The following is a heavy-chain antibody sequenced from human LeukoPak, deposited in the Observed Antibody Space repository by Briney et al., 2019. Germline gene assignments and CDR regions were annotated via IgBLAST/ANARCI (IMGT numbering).Heavy chain of an antibody. CDR2: IYYSGST. J-gene: IGHJ4*02. CDR3: ARHNPGYGSGSYHYYFDY. D-gene: IGHD3-10*01. CDR1: GGSFNGYY. V-gene: IGHV4-39*01. Sequence: PSETLSLTCAVYGGSFNGYYWGWIRQPPGKGLEWIGSIYYSGSTYYNPSLKSRVTISVDTSKNQFSLKLSSVTAADTAVYYCARHNPGYGSGSYHYYFDYWGQGTLVTVSS.